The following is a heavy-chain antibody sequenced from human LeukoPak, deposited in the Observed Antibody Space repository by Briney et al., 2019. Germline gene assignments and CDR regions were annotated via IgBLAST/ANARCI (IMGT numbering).Heavy chain of an antibody. Sequence: SETLSLTCTVSGGSISSYYWSWIRQPAGKGLEWIGRIYGGGSASYNPSLKSRVAMSVDTSKNQLSLKLSPVTAADTAVYYCTREPDPWGQGTLVTVSS. V-gene: IGHV4-4*07. CDR1: GGSISSYY. CDR3: TREPDP. J-gene: IGHJ5*02. CDR2: IYGGGSA.